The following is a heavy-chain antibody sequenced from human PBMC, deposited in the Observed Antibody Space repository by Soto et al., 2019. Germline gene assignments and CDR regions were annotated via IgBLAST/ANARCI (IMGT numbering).Heavy chain of an antibody. CDR1: GFSFSTYS. CDR3: ARWDGYGDV. V-gene: IGHV3-23*01. J-gene: IGHJ4*02. CDR2: LSGGGSNT. Sequence: GGSLRLSCAASGFSFSTYSMAWVRQTPGKGLAWVSGLSGGGSNTFYADSVQGRFTISVDNSKNTVYLQMNSLRVEDTAVYYCARWDGYGDVWGQGTLVTVSS. D-gene: IGHD4-17*01.